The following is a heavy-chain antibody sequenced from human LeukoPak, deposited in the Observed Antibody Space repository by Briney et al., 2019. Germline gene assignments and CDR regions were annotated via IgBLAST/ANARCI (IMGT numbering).Heavy chain of an antibody. CDR2: IIPIFGTA. CDR1: GGTFSSYA. V-gene: IGHV1-69*13. D-gene: IGHD5-12*01. CDR3: ARDSQRRLRLGDPNWSDP. Sequence: GASVKVSCKASGGTFSSYAISWVRQAPGQGLEWMGGIIPIFGTANYAQKFQGRVTITADETTSTAYMELSSLRSEDTAVYYCARDSQRRLRLGDPNWSDPWGQGTLVTVSS. J-gene: IGHJ5*02.